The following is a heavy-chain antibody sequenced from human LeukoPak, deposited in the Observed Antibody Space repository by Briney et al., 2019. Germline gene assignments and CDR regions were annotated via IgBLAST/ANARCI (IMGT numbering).Heavy chain of an antibody. J-gene: IGHJ4*02. CDR1: GFTFSNYG. D-gene: IGHD1-26*01. Sequence: PGGSLRLSCAASGFTFSNYGMHWVRQAPAKGLEWVTFIRPDGNNKYYADSVKGRFTIPRDNSKNTLYLQMNSLRGEDTAVYYCARNRSGSSDFWGQGTLVTVSS. V-gene: IGHV3-30*02. CDR3: ARNRSGSSDF. CDR2: IRPDGNNK.